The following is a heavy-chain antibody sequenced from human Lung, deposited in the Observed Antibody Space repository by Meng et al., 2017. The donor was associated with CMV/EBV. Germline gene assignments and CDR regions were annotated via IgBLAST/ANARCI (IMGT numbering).Heavy chain of an antibody. CDR3: ATTSQKAAVTYWFDT. CDR2: ISPTGGIR. D-gene: IGHD4-17*01. V-gene: IGHV3-23*01. J-gene: IGHJ5*02. CDR1: GFTFSDYT. Sequence: GESXKISCAASGFTFSDYTMTWVRQAPGKGLEWLSIISPTGGIRYDADSVEGRFTISRDNSKNTLYLQISSLGAEDTAVYFCATTSQKAAVTYWFDTWGQGTXVTVSS.